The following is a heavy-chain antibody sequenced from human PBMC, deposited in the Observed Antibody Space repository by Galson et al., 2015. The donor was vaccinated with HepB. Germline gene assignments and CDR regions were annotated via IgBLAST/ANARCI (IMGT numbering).Heavy chain of an antibody. CDR3: ARVAHKLFCSGWSCYSFSFDY. V-gene: IGHV1-18*04. J-gene: IGHJ4*02. D-gene: IGHD2-15*01. CDR1: GYTFTSYG. Sequence: SVKVSCKASGYTFTSYGISWVRQAPGQGLEWMGWISAYNGNTNYAQKLQGRVTMTTDTSTSTAYMELRSLRSDDTAVYYCARVAHKLFCSGWSCYSFSFDYRGPGTLVTRSS. CDR2: ISAYNGNT.